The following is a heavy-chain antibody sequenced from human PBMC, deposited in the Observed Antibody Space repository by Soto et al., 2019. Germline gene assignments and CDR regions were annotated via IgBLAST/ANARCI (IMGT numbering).Heavy chain of an antibody. V-gene: IGHV3-23*01. J-gene: IGHJ4*02. Sequence: EVQLLESGGGLVQPGGSLRLSCAASGFTFSSYAMSWVRQAPGKGLEWVSAISGSGGSTYYADSVKGRFTISRDNSKNTLYVQMNSLIAEDTAVYYCASPPFKTMIVGVMLYYWGQGTLGTVSS. CDR3: ASPPFKTMIVGVMLYY. CDR2: ISGSGGST. D-gene: IGHD3-22*01. CDR1: GFTFSSYA.